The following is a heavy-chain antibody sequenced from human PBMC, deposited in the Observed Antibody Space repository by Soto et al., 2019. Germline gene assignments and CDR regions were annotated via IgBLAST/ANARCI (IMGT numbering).Heavy chain of an antibody. J-gene: IGHJ3*02. CDR2: ISRTSNYI. CDR1: KFTFSSYS. V-gene: IGHV3-21*01. D-gene: IGHD3-9*01. Sequence: GESLKISCAASKFTFSSYSMNWVRQAPGKGLEWVSSISRTSNYIYYADSVKGRFTISRDNAKNSLYLQMSSLRAEDTALYYCARDYDALTGDAFDIWSQGTMVTVSS. CDR3: ARDYDALTGDAFDI.